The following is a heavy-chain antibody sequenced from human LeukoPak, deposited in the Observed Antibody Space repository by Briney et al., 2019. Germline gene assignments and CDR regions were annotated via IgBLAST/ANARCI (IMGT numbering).Heavy chain of an antibody. V-gene: IGHV3-7*01. Sequence: PGGSLRLSCAASGFTFSGFSMSWVSQSPTKGLEWVANIKQDGSERYHVDSVKGRFTISRDNAKNSLSLQMNNLRVEDTAVYYCARAGSHWHYVYWGQGTVVTVS. CDR1: GFTFSGFS. CDR2: IKQDGSER. J-gene: IGHJ4*02. D-gene: IGHD3-10*01. CDR3: ARAGSHWHYVY.